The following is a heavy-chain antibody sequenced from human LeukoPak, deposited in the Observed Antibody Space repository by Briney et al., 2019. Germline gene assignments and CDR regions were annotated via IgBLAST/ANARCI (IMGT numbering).Heavy chain of an antibody. V-gene: IGHV1-69*13. D-gene: IGHD3-9*01. CDR1: GGTFSSYA. CDR2: IIPIFGTA. CDR3: ARDPLRYFDWSHDAFDI. J-gene: IGHJ3*02. Sequence: SVKVSCKASGGTFSSYAISWVRQAPGQGLEWMGGIIPIFGTANYAQKFQGRVTITADESTSTAYMELSSLRSEDTAVYYCARDPLRYFDWSHDAFDIWGQGTMVTVSS.